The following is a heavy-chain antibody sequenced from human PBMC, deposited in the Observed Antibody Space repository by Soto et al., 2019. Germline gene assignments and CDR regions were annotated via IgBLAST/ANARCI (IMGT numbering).Heavy chain of an antibody. CDR2: FNPMSGST. V-gene: IGHV1-46*04. CDR1: GYIFINYY. D-gene: IGHD6-13*01. Sequence: GASVKVSCKTSGYIFINYYIHWVRQAPGQGLEWVALFNPMSGSTNYAQKLQGRVTVTSDTSTSTVYTELSSLISEDTAVYYCARDLAAADYWGQGTQVTVSS. CDR3: ARDLAAADY. J-gene: IGHJ4*02.